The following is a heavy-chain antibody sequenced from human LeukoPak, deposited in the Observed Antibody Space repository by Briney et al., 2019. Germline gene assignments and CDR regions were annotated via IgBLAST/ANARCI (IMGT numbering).Heavy chain of an antibody. Sequence: ASVKVSCKASGYTFTSYGISWVRQAPGQGLEWMGWISAYNGNTNYAQKLQGRVTMTTDTSTSTAYMELRNLRSDDTAAYYCARMVPYYYGMDVWGQGTTVTVSS. CDR3: ARMVPYYYGMDV. J-gene: IGHJ6*02. CDR1: GYTFTSYG. V-gene: IGHV1-18*01. D-gene: IGHD2-2*01. CDR2: ISAYNGNT.